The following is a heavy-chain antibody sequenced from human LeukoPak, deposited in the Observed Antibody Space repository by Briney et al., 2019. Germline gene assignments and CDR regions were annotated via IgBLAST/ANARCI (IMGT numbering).Heavy chain of an antibody. D-gene: IGHD6-13*01. Sequence: GGSLRLSCAASRFTFSTYAMSWVRQAPGKGLEWVSGISGSGGSTSFGDSVKGRFTISRDNSKNTLYLQMNSLRPEDTAVYYCAKHSYSSSWYYFDYWGQGTLVTVSS. CDR2: ISGSGGST. CDR1: RFTFSTYA. CDR3: AKHSYSSSWYYFDY. J-gene: IGHJ4*02. V-gene: IGHV3-23*01.